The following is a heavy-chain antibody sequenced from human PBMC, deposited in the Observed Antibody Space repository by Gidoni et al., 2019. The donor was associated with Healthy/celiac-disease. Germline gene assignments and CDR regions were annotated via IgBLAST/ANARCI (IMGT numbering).Heavy chain of an antibody. CDR3: ARRGRMVRGAGY. CDR1: GGSFSGSY. J-gene: IGHJ4*02. D-gene: IGHD3-10*01. CDR2: SNHSGST. Sequence: QAQLQQWGAGLLKPSERLSLTCAVYGGSFSGSYWSWIRQPPGKGLEWIGESNHSGSTNYNPSLKSRVTISVDTSKNQSSLKLSSVTAADTAVYYCARRGRMVRGAGYWGQGTLVTVSS. V-gene: IGHV4-34*01.